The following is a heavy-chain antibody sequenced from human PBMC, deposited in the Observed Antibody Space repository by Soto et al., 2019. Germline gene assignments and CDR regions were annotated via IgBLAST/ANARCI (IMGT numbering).Heavy chain of an antibody. D-gene: IGHD2-2*01. Sequence: GGSLRLSCAASGFTFSSYSMNWVRQAPGKGLEWVSSISSSSSYIYYADSVKGRFTISRDNAKNSLYLQMNSLRAEDTAVYYCARAYCSSTSCYYFDCWGQGTLVAVSS. CDR2: ISSSSSYI. V-gene: IGHV3-21*01. CDR3: ARAYCSSTSCYYFDC. CDR1: GFTFSSYS. J-gene: IGHJ4*02.